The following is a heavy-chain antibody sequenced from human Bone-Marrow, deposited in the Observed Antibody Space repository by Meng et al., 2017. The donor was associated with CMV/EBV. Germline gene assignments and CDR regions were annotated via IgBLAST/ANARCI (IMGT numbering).Heavy chain of an antibody. V-gene: IGHV4-59*01. D-gene: IGHD6-6*01. CDR1: GGSISSYY. Sequence: SEPLSLTCTVSGGSISSYYWSWIRQPPGKGLEWIGYIYYSGSTNYNSSLKSRVTISVDTSKNQFSLKLSSVTAADTAVYYCAAYSSSSLDYWGQGTLVTVSS. CDR3: AAYSSSSLDY. CDR2: IYYSGST. J-gene: IGHJ4*02.